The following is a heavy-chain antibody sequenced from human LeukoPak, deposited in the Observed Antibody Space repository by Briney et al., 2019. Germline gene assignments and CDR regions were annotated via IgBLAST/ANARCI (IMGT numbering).Heavy chain of an antibody. CDR3: ARRVWFGESHFDY. CDR1: GYSFTSYY. J-gene: IGHJ4*02. CDR2: IYPGDSDT. D-gene: IGHD3-10*01. Sequence: GESLKISCKASGYSFTSYYIGWVRQMPGKGLEWMEIIYPGDSDTKYSPSFQGQVTISADKSISTAYLQWSSLKASDTAMYYCARRVWFGESHFDYWGQGTLVTVSS. V-gene: IGHV5-51*01.